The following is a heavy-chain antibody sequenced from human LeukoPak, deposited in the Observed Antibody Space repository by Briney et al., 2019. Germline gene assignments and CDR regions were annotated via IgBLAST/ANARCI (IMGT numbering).Heavy chain of an antibody. CDR1: GGSISSYY. V-gene: IGHV4-4*07. J-gene: IGHJ6*03. CDR2: IYSSGST. CDR3: AKAVTTDWHYYMDV. Sequence: SETLSLTCTVSGGSISSYYWSWIRQPAGKGLEWIGRIYSSGSTNYNPSLKSRDTMSVDTSKSQFSLKLCSVTAADTAVYYCAKAVTTDWHYYMDVWGKGTTVTVSS. D-gene: IGHD4-17*01.